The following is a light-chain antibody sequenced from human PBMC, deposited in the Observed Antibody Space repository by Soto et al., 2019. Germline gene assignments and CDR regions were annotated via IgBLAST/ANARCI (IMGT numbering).Light chain of an antibody. J-gene: IGLJ1*01. CDR2: KGT. CDR1: SSDVGAYNS. Sequence: QSVLAQPASVSGSPGQSVTISCTGTSSDVGAYNSVSWYQQHPDKAPHLMIYKGTQRPSGVSNRFSGSTSGNAASLTISGLQAGDEADYFCCSSAPESTYVFGTGTKVTVL. CDR3: CSSAPESTYV. V-gene: IGLV2-23*01.